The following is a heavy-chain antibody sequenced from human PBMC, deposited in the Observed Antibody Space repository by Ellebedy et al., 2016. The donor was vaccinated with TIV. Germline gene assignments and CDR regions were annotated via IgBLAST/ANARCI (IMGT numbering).Heavy chain of an antibody. J-gene: IGHJ4*02. CDR1: GFTFSNNA. D-gene: IGHD6-19*01. Sequence: PGGSLRLSCAASGFTFSNNAMSWVRQAPGKGLEWVSVISGRGDSIKYADSVKGQFTISRDNSKNTLYLQMNSLRAEDSALYYIARLHGSGCYEAIDYWGQGTLVTVSS. V-gene: IGHV3-23*01. CDR3: ARLHGSGCYEAIDY. CDR2: ISGRGDSI.